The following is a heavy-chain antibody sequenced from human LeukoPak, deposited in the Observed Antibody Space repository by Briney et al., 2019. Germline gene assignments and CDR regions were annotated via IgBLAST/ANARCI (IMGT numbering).Heavy chain of an antibody. J-gene: IGHJ4*02. V-gene: IGHV1-69*13. CDR1: GGTFSSYA. CDR3: ASQLDPARTAMIY. D-gene: IGHD5-18*01. CDR2: IIPIFGTA. Sequence: ASVKVSCKASGGTFSSYAISWVRQAPGQGLEWMGGIIPIFGTANYAQKFQGRATITADESTSTAYMELSSLRSEDTAVYYCASQLDPARTAMIYWGQGTLVTVSS.